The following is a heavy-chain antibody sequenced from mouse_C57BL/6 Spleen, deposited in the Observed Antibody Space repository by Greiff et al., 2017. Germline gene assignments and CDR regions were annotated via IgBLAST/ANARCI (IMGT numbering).Heavy chain of an antibody. CDR1: GYTFTSYW. CDR3: ARRISLYYYGSSYFDY. J-gene: IGHJ2*01. D-gene: IGHD1-1*01. Sequence: QVQLQQPGAELVKPGASVKLSCKASGYTFTSYWMHWVKQRPGQGLEWIGMIHPTSGSTNYNEKFKSKATLTVDKSSSTAYMQLSSLTSEDSAVYYCARRISLYYYGSSYFDYWGQGTTLTVSS. CDR2: IHPTSGST. V-gene: IGHV1-64*01.